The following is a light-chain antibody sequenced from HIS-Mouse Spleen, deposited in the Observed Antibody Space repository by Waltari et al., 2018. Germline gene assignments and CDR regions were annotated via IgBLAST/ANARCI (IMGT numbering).Light chain of an antibody. CDR3: QSADSSGTYWV. CDR2: KDS. J-gene: IGLJ3*02. CDR1: ALPKQY. Sequence: SYELTQPPSVSVSPGQTARITCSGDALPKQYAYWSQQKPGQAPVRVIYKDSERPSGNPERFSGSSSGTTVTLTISGVQAEDEADYYCQSADSSGTYWVFGGGTKLTVL. V-gene: IGLV3-25*03.